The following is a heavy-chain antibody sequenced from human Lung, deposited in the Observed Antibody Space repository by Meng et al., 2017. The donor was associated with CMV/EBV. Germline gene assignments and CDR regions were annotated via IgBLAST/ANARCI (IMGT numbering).Heavy chain of an antibody. CDR1: GFTFSDHY. V-gene: IGHV3-72*01. Sequence: GESLKISCAASGFTFSDHYMDWVRQAPGKGLEWVDRIRNKANSYTTQYAPSVKGRFTISRDDSKNSLYLEMNSLKIEDTAVYHCARGAERITIFGVAPDVFDIWGQGTMVTVSS. CDR3: ARGAERITIFGVAPDVFDI. J-gene: IGHJ3*02. D-gene: IGHD3-3*01. CDR2: IRNKANSYTT.